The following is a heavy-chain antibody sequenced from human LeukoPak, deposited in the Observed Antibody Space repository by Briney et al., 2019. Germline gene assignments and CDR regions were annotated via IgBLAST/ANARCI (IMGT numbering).Heavy chain of an antibody. CDR1: GFRFSGYV. J-gene: IGHJ4*02. CDR3: ARVDSGNYDY. D-gene: IGHD1-26*01. Sequence: GGSLRLSCAASGFRFSGYVMSWVRQARGKGVEYVSSIDFSDDGASYYADSVKGRFTISRDNSKNTLFLQMNSLRVEDTAFYYCARVDSGNYDYWGQGTLLTVSS. V-gene: IGHV3-23*01. CDR2: IDFSDDGAS.